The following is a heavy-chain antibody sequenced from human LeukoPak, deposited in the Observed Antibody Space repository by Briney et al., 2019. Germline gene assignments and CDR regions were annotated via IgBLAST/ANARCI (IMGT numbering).Heavy chain of an antibody. D-gene: IGHD1-20*01. Sequence: GGSLRLSCAASELTSSTSWMSWVRQAPGKGLEWVAQTKQDGSEKYYVDSVKGRFTTSRDKNSLFLQMNSVRAEDTAVYYCVGWGISGIANHWGQGTLVTVSS. V-gene: IGHV3-7*01. J-gene: IGHJ4*02. CDR3: VGWGISGIANH. CDR2: TKQDGSEK. CDR1: ELTSSTSW.